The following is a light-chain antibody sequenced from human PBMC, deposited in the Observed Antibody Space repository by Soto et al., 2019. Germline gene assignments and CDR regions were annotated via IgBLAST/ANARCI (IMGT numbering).Light chain of an antibody. Sequence: DIQMTQSPSALSASVGDRVSITCRASQSIANWLAWYQQKPGKAPKVLIYDASSLESGVPSRFSGSSSGTEFTLTISSLQPEDFATYYCQQYTAYPYTFGQVTRLQI. CDR2: DAS. J-gene: IGKJ2*01. CDR1: QSIANW. V-gene: IGKV1-5*01. CDR3: QQYTAYPYT.